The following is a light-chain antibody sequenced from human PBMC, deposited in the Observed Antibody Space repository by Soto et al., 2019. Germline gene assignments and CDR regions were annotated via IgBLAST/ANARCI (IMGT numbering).Light chain of an antibody. J-gene: IGKJ1*01. Sequence: DIQMTQSPSTLTASVGDRVTMTCRASQSISSRLAWYQQKPGKAPKVLIYDASSLQDGVPSRFSGSGSGTEFTLTISSLQPDDFATYYCQQYNSYRAFGQGTKV. CDR1: QSISSR. V-gene: IGKV1-5*01. CDR3: QQYNSYRA. CDR2: DAS.